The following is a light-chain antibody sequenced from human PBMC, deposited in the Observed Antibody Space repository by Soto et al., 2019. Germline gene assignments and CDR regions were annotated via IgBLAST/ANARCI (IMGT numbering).Light chain of an antibody. CDR3: QSYDSSLSVWV. CDR1: SSNIGAGFD. V-gene: IGLV1-40*01. CDR2: GNN. J-gene: IGLJ3*02. Sequence: QSVLTQPTSVSGAPGQRVAISCTGSSSNIGAGFDVHWYRQLPGTAPKLLIYGNNNRPSGVPDRFSGSKSGTSASLAITGLQAEDEADYYCQSYDSSLSVWVFGGGTKLTVL.